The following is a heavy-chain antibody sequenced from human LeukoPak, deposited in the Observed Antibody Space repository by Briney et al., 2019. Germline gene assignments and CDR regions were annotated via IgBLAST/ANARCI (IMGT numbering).Heavy chain of an antibody. CDR3: ARVDGYSVFDY. D-gene: IGHD5-18*01. V-gene: IGHV4-59*01. CDR2: IYYSGST. J-gene: IGHJ4*02. CDR1: GGSISSYY. Sequence: SETLSLTCTVSGGSISSYYWSWIRQPPGKGLEWIGYIYYSGSTNYNPSLKSRVTISVDTSKTQFSLKLSSVTAADTAVYYCARVDGYSVFDYWGQGTLVTVSS.